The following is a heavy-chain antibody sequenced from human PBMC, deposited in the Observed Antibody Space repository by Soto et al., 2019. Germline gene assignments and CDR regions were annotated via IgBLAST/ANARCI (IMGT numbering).Heavy chain of an antibody. Sequence: QVQLLESEGGVVQPGRSLRLSCAASGFSFNTYGMHWVRQAPGKGLEWVAVISYNGDKTFYADSVKGRFTISRDNSQSTLYLQMNSLRPEDTAVYYCAKDRIRGTSYFDYWGQGTLVTVSS. CDR2: ISYNGDKT. V-gene: IGHV3-30*18. J-gene: IGHJ4*02. CDR3: AKDRIRGTSYFDY. CDR1: GFSFNTYG. D-gene: IGHD6-6*01.